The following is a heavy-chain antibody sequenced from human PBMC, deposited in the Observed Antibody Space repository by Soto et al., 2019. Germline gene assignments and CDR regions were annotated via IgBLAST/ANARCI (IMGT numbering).Heavy chain of an antibody. D-gene: IGHD3-16*01. V-gene: IGHV3-33*01. CDR1: GFSFSFYG. CDR2: IWYAGTSK. J-gene: IGHJ6*02. Sequence: QMQLVESGGGVVQPGGSLRLSCGSSGFSFSFYGMHWVRQAPGKGLEWVAFIWYAGTSKFYADSVKGRFTISRDNSKTTLFMEMNSLRAEDTAVYYCARDGTPQRVMEKNYYNYDSGMDAWGQGTTVLVSS. CDR3: ARDGTPQRVMEKNYYNYDSGMDA.